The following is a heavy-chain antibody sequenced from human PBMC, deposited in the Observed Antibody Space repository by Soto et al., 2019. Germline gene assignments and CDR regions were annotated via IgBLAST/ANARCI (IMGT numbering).Heavy chain of an antibody. J-gene: IGHJ4*02. CDR2: IWYDGSNK. D-gene: IGHD3-22*01. CDR3: ARDLGGYYPYFDY. Sequence: PGGSLRLSCAASGFTFSSYGMHWVRQAPGKGLEWVAVIWYDGSNKYYADSVKGRFTISRDDSKNTLYLQMNSLRAEDTAVYYCARDLGGYYPYFDYWGQGTLVTVSS. CDR1: GFTFSSYG. V-gene: IGHV3-33*01.